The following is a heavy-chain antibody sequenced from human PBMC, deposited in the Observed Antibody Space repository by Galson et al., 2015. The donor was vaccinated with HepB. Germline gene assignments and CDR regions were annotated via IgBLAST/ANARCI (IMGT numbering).Heavy chain of an antibody. CDR1: GFIFSIYA. Sequence: YLRLSCAASGFIFSIYAMHWVRQAPGKGLEWVAVMSYDGSIKYYADSVKGRFTTSRDNSKKTLYLQMNSLRAEDTAVYYCARGNKFFYDSSGYRLDSWGQGTPVTVSS. V-gene: IGHV3-30*04. J-gene: IGHJ4*02. D-gene: IGHD3-22*01. CDR3: ARGNKFFYDSSGYRLDS. CDR2: MSYDGSIK.